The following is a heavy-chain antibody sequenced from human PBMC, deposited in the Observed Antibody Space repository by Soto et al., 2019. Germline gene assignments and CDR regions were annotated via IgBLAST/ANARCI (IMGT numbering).Heavy chain of an antibody. Sequence: GGSLRLSCAASGFTVSSNYMSWVRQAPGKGLEWVSVIYSGGSTYYADSVKGRFTISRDNSKNTLYPQMNSLRAEDTAVYYCARDRLAYGMDVWGQGTTVTVSS. CDR1: GFTVSSNY. V-gene: IGHV3-53*01. CDR2: IYSGGST. J-gene: IGHJ6*02. D-gene: IGHD6-25*01. CDR3: ARDRLAYGMDV.